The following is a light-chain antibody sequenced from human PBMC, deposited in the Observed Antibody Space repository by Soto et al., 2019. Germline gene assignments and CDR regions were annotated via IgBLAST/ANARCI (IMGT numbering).Light chain of an antibody. J-gene: IGKJ1*01. Sequence: DFVMTHAPLSLPVTLVEPASISCTXSQILVHTDGNTYLSWFQQRPGQSPRRVIYKVSDWDSGVPDRFSGSGSGTYFTLKISRVEAEDVGVYYCMQATHWPWTFGQGTKVDIK. CDR2: KVS. CDR3: MQATHWPWT. V-gene: IGKV2-30*02. CDR1: QILVHTDGNTY.